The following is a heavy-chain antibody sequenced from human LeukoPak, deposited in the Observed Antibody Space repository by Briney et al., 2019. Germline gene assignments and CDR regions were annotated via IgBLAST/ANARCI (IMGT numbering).Heavy chain of an antibody. J-gene: IGHJ4*02. D-gene: IGHD3-10*01. V-gene: IGHV3-23*01. CDR2: ISGSSINT. CDR1: GFTFSSYA. CDR3: AKADGSGTYYTRPSNY. Sequence: GGSLRLSCAASGFTFSSYAMSWVRQAPGKGLEWVSGISGSSINTYYADSVKGRFTISRDNSQNTLYLQMSSLRAEDSAVYFCAKADGSGTYYTRPSNYWGQGTLVTVSS.